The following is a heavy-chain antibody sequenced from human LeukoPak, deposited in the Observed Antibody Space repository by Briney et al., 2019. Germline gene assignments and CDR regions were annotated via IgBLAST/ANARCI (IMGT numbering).Heavy chain of an antibody. J-gene: IGHJ5*02. Sequence: SVTVSCKASGGTFSSYAISWVRQAPGQGLEWMGGIIPIFGTANYAQKFQGRVTITADESTSTAYMEVSSLRSEDTAVYYCARSLVVTAPKSPFDPWGQGTLVTVSS. CDR2: IIPIFGTA. V-gene: IGHV1-69*13. CDR3: ARSLVVTAPKSPFDP. CDR1: GGTFSSYA. D-gene: IGHD2-21*02.